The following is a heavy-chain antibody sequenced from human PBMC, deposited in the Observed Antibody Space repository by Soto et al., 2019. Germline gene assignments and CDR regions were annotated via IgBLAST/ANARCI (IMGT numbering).Heavy chain of an antibody. CDR1: GGSISSGGYS. CDR3: AISGGWGGGAVDY. V-gene: IGHV4-30-2*01. CDR2: IYHSGST. D-gene: IGHD3-10*01. Sequence: QLQLQESGSGLVKPSQTLSLTCAVSGGSISSGGYSWSWIRQPPGKGLEWIGYIYHSGSTYYNPSHKSRVTISVDRSKNQFSKQRGSVAAADTAVYYWAISGGWGGGAVDYWGQGTLVTVSS. J-gene: IGHJ4*02.